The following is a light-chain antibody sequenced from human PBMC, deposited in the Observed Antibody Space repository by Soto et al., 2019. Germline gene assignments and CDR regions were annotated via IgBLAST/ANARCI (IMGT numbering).Light chain of an antibody. CDR3: QQYYSYPLT. Sequence: DIQMTQSPSSLSASVGDRDTITCWASQGISNYLAWYQQKPGKVPKLLIYAASTLQSGVPSRFSGSGSGTDFTLTISCLQSEDFATYYCQQYYSYPLTFGGGTKVDIK. CDR1: QGISNY. J-gene: IGKJ4*01. V-gene: IGKV1-27*01. CDR2: AAS.